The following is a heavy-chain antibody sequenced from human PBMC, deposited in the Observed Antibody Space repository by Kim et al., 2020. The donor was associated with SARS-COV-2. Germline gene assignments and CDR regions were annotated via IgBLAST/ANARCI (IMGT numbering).Heavy chain of an antibody. J-gene: IGHJ6*02. CDR1: GGSFSGYY. CDR3: ARSSHSGQLVLWYYYYGMDV. D-gene: IGHD6-6*01. V-gene: IGHV4-34*01. Sequence: SETLSLTCAVYGGSFSGYYWSWIRQPPGKGLEWIWEINHSGSTNYNPSLKSRVTISVDTSKNQFSLKLSSVTAADTAVYYCARSSHSGQLVLWYYYYGMDVWGQGTTVTVSS. CDR2: INHSGST.